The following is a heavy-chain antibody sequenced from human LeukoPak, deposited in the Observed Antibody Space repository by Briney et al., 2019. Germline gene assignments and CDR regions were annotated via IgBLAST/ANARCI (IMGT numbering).Heavy chain of an antibody. V-gene: IGHV4-4*07. D-gene: IGHD6-13*01. CDR2: IYTSGST. Sequence: KPSGTLSLTCTVSGGSISSYYWSWIRQPAGKGLEWIGRIYTSGSTNYNPSLKSRVTMSVDTAKNQFSLKLSSGAAAGTAVYYCARDAAGPQDYWGQGTLVTDSS. CDR1: GGSISSYY. CDR3: ARDAAGPQDY. J-gene: IGHJ4*02.